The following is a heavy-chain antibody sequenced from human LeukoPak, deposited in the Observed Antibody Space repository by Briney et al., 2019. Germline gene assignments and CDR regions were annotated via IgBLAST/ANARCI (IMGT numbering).Heavy chain of an antibody. Sequence: PSETLSLTCTVSGGSISSYYRSWIRQPPGKGLEWIGYICYSGSTNYNPSLKSRVTISVDTSKNQFSLKLSSVTAADTAVYYCARRGPTLYGSGSYYNEPFDYWGQGTLVTVSS. J-gene: IGHJ4*02. V-gene: IGHV4-59*01. CDR2: ICYSGST. CDR1: GGSISSYY. D-gene: IGHD3-10*01. CDR3: ARRGPTLYGSGSYYNEPFDY.